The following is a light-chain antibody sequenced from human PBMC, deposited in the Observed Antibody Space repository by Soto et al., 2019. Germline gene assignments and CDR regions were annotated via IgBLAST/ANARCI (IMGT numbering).Light chain of an antibody. J-gene: IGKJ1*01. Sequence: DIQMTQSPSTLSASVGDRVTITCRASQTISKWLAWYQQKPGKAPKLLIFDASSMDRGVTSRFSGSGSGTEFALTMNSLQSDDFANDCCEQYNPFVRRVGQGIMVETK. CDR1: QTISKW. CDR2: DAS. V-gene: IGKV1-5*01. CDR3: EQYNPFVRR.